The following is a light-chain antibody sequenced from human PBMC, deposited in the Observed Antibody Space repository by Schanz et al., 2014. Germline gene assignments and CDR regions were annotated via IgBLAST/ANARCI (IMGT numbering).Light chain of an antibody. CDR1: SSDVGGYNY. J-gene: IGLJ2*01. Sequence: QSALTQPRSVSGSPGQSVTISCTGTSSDVGGYNYVSWYQQHPGKAPKLMIYDVSKRPSGVPDRFSGSKSGNTASLTISGLQAEDEADYYCSSYAGSSVVVFGGGTKLTVL. CDR2: DVS. CDR3: SSYAGSSVVV. V-gene: IGLV2-11*01.